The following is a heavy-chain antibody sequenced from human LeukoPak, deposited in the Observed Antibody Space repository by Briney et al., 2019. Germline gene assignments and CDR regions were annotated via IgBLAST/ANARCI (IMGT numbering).Heavy chain of an antibody. CDR3: ANSGFGVGATIDY. J-gene: IGHJ4*02. D-gene: IGHD1-26*01. Sequence: GGSLRLSCAASGFTFSSYAMSWVRQAPGKGLEWVSAISGSGGSTYYADSVKGRFTISRGNSKNTLYLQMNSLRAEDTAVYYCANSGFGVGATIDYWGQGTLVTVSS. CDR2: ISGSGGST. V-gene: IGHV3-23*01. CDR1: GFTFSSYA.